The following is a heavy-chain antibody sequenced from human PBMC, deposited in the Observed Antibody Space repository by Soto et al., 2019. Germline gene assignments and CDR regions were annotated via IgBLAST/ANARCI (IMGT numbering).Heavy chain of an antibody. CDR1: GGSISSGGYY. J-gene: IGHJ3*02. CDR2: IYYSGST. V-gene: IGHV4-31*03. D-gene: IGHD3-10*01. CDR3: ARDPANYYGSGAPGAFDI. Sequence: QVQLQESGPGLVKPSQTLSLTCTVSGGSISSGGYYWSWIRQHPGKGLEWIGYIYYSGSTYYNPSLKSRVTISVDTSKNQFSLKLRSVTAADTAVYYCARDPANYYGSGAPGAFDIWGQGTMVTVSS.